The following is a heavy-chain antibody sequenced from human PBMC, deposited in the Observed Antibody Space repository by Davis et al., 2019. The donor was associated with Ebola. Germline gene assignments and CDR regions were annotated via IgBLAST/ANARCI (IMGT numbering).Heavy chain of an antibody. CDR2: IIPIFGTA. Sequence: SVKVSCKASGGTFSSYAISWVRQAPGQGLEWMGGIIPIFGTANYAQKFQGRVTITADKSTSTANMELSSLRSEDTAVYYCARGGEQWLVPHFDYWGQGTLVTVSS. CDR1: GGTFSSYA. V-gene: IGHV1-69*06. J-gene: IGHJ4*02. D-gene: IGHD6-19*01. CDR3: ARGGEQWLVPHFDY.